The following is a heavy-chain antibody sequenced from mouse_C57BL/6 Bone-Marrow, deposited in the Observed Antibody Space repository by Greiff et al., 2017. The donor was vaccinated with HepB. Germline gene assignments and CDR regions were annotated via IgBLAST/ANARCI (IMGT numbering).Heavy chain of an antibody. V-gene: IGHV3-3*01. CDR2: TFYSGLT. Sequence: PGNKLEYIGYTFYSGLTYYNPSLDSRTYITRDTSNNQFSLKLSSVTSEDTATYYCAGEGRPFDYWGQGTPRSVSS. J-gene: IGHJ2*01. CDR3: AGEGRPFDY.